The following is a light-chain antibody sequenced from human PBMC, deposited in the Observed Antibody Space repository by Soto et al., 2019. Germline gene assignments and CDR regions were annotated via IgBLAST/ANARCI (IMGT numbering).Light chain of an antibody. CDR2: GAS. V-gene: IGKV3-20*01. Sequence: SVLTQSPGTLSLSPGERATLSCRASQSVSSTYIAWYQQNPGQAPRLLIYGASSRATGIPDRFSGSGSGTDFTLTISRLEPEDFAVYFCQQYGRSPPFTFGQGTKVDIK. CDR3: QQYGRSPPFT. CDR1: QSVSSTY. J-gene: IGKJ2*01.